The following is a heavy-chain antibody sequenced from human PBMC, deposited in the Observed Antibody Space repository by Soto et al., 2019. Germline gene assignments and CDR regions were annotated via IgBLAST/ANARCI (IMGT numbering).Heavy chain of an antibody. CDR3: ARVAHSYSGSYLFDY. D-gene: IGHD1-26*01. CDR2: ISYDGSNK. V-gene: IGHV3-30-3*01. CDR1: GFTFSSYA. J-gene: IGHJ4*02. Sequence: GGSLRLSCAASGFTFSSYAMHWVRQAPGKGLEWVAVISYDGSNKYYADSVKGRFTISRDNSKNTLYLQMNSLRAEDTAVYYCARVAHSYSGSYLFDYWGQGTLVTVSS.